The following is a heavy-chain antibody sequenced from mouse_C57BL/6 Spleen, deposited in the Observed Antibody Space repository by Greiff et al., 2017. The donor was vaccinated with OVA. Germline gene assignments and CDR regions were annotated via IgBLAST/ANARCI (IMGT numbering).Heavy chain of an antibody. CDR1: GYSFTGYF. D-gene: IGHD2-1*01. J-gene: IGHJ1*03. Sequence: EVQGVESGPELVKPGDSVKISCKASGYSFTGYFMNWVMQSHGKSLEWIGRINPYNGDTFYNQKFKGKATLTVDKSSSTAHMELRILTSEDSAVDYCARCGNYDWYFDVWGTGTTVTVSS. V-gene: IGHV1-20*01. CDR2: INPYNGDT. CDR3: ARCGNYDWYFDV.